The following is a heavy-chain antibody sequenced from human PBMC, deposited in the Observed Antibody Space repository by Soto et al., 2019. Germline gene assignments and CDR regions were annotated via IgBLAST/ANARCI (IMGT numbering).Heavy chain of an antibody. CDR1: GYTLTELS. J-gene: IGHJ4*02. V-gene: IGHV1-24*01. CDR3: ATEWIAEARTDY. Sequence: ASVKVSCKVSGYTLTELSMYWVRQAPGKGLEWMGGFDPEDGETIYAQKFQGRVTMTEDTSTDTAYMELSSLRSEDTAVYYCATEWIAEARTDYWGQGTLVTVAS. D-gene: IGHD6-13*01. CDR2: FDPEDGET.